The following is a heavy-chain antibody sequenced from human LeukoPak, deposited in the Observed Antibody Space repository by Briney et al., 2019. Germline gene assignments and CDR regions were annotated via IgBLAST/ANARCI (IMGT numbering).Heavy chain of an antibody. CDR3: ARPADSEQLGYFDY. J-gene: IGHJ4*02. D-gene: IGHD1/OR15-1a*01. Sequence: SETLSLTCTVSGGSISSSSYYWGWIRQPPGKGLEWIGSIYYSGSTYYNPSLKSRVTISVDTSKNQFSLKLSSVTAADTAVYYCARPADSEQLGYFDYWGQGTLVTVSS. CDR1: GGSISSSSYY. CDR2: IYYSGST. V-gene: IGHV4-39*01.